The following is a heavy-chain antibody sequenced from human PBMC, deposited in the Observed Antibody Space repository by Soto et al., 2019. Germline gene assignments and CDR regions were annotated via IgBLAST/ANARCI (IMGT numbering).Heavy chain of an antibody. D-gene: IGHD1-1*01. J-gene: IGHJ3*01. Sequence: DVQLVESGGGLIQPGESLRLSCAAFGLTISGKKYVAWVRLAPGKGLEWVSALYDVDGSFYADSVTGRFTTSSDSSKTTVYLQMNDLRPDDTAVYYCATWHEREHAFDVWGQWTTVTISS. V-gene: IGHV3-53*01. CDR2: LYDVDGS. CDR3: ATWHEREHAFDV. CDR1: GLTISGKKY.